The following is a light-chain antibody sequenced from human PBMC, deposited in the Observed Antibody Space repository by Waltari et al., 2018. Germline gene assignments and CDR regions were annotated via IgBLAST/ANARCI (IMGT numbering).Light chain of an antibody. Sequence: QSALTQPRSVSGSPGQSVTISCTGTSSDVGGYNYVSWYQQHLGQAPKLMLCDVSKRPSGVPYRSSVSKAGNTASLTISGLQAEDEADYYCCSYAGSYTFGVFGGGTKLTVL. CDR1: SSDVGGYNY. V-gene: IGLV2-11*01. J-gene: IGLJ2*01. CDR2: DVS. CDR3: CSYAGSYTFGV.